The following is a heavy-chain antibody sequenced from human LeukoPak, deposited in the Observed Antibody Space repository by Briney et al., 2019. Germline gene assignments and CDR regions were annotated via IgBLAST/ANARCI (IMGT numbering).Heavy chain of an antibody. CDR2: IYYSGST. CDR1: GGSISSYY. J-gene: IGHJ6*03. D-gene: IGHD2-2*01. CDR3: ARVPAVNYYYYYMDG. Sequence: SETLSLTCTVSGGSISSYYWSWIRQPPGKGLEWIGYIYYSGSTNYNPSLKSRVTISVDTSKNRFSLKLSSVTAADTAVYYCARVPAVNYYYYYMDGWGKGTLVTVSS. V-gene: IGHV4-59*01.